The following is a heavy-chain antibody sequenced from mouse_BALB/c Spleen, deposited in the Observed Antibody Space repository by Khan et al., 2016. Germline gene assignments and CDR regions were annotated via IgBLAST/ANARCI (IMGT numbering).Heavy chain of an antibody. V-gene: IGHV4-1*02. CDR2: INPDSSTI. CDR3: ARAWYYGYLAY. CDR1: GFDFSRYW. J-gene: IGHJ3*01. D-gene: IGHD1-1*01. Sequence: EVKLLESGGGLVQPGGSLKLSCAASGFDFSRYWMRWVRQAPGKGLEWIGEINPDSSTINYTPSLKDKFIITRDNAKNTLYLKMSKVRSEDTALYYSARAWYYGYLAYWGQGTLVTVSA.